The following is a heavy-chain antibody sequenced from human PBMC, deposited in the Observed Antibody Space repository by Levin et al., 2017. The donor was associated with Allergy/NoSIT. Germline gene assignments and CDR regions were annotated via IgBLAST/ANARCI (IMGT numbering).Heavy chain of an antibody. CDR2: IRSKAYGGTT. D-gene: IGHD2-15*01. CDR3: TRENCSGGSCYSGWVFDY. J-gene: IGHJ4*02. CDR1: FFPFFSSS. Sequence: GGSLRLSFPSSFFPFFSSSLLFFLPSPLKGLEWVGFIRSKAYGGTTEYAASVKGRFTISRDDSKSIAYLQMNSLKTEDTAVYYCTRENCSGGSCYSGWVFDYWGQGTLVTVSS. V-gene: IGHV3-49*03.